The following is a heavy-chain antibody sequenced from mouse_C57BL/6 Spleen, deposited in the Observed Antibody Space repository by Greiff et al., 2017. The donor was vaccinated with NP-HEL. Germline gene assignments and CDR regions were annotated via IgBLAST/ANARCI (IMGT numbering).Heavy chain of an antibody. J-gene: IGHJ3*01. CDR3: ARYIDGYPAWFAY. D-gene: IGHD2-3*01. CDR2: ISYSGST. Sequence: DVKLQESGPGLAKPSQTLSLTCSVTGYSITSDYWNWIRKFPGNKLEYMGYISYSGSTYYNPSLKSRISITRDTSKNQYYLQLNSVTTEDTATYYCARYIDGYPAWFAYWGQGTLVTVSA. CDR1: GYSITSDY. V-gene: IGHV3-8*01.